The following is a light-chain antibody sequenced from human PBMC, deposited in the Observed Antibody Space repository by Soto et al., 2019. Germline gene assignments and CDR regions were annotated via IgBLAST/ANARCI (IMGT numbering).Light chain of an antibody. CDR2: GNS. J-gene: IGLJ3*02. Sequence: QSVLTQPPSVSGAPGQRVTISCTGSSSNIGAGHDIHWYQQLPGTAPRLLIYGNSNRPSGVPDRFSGSKSGTSASLAITGLHAEDGADYYCQSYDNSLSGSRVFGGGTKLTV. V-gene: IGLV1-40*01. CDR3: QSYDNSLSGSRV. CDR1: SSNIGAGHD.